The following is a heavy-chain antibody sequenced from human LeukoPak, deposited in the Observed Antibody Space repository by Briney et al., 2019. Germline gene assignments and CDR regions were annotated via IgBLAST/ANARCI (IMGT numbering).Heavy chain of an antibody. D-gene: IGHD2-15*01. CDR3: VRVKGSYFDY. J-gene: IGHJ4*02. Sequence: GGSLRLSCAASGFPLSSYSINWVRQAPGKGLEWVSYISSSGSAIYYVDSVKGRFTVSRDNAKNSLFLQMISPRAEDTAAYYCVRVKGSYFDYWGQGALVTVSS. CDR2: ISSSGSAI. V-gene: IGHV3-48*01. CDR1: GFPLSSYS.